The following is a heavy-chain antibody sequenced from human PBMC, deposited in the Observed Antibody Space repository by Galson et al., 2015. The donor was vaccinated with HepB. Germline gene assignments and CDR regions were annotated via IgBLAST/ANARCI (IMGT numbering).Heavy chain of an antibody. J-gene: IGHJ3*02. CDR3: ALNGPGIVGATEDAFDI. CDR1: SSYA. V-gene: IGHV3-23*01. CDR2: ISGSGGST. D-gene: IGHD1-26*01. Sequence: SSYAMSWVRQAPGKGLEWASAISGSGGSTYYADSVKGRFTISRDNSKNTLYLQMNSLRAADTAVYYCALNGPGIVGATEDAFDIWGQGTMVTVSS.